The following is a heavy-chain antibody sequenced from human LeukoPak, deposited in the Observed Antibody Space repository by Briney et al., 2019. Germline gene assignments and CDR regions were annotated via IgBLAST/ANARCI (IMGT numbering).Heavy chain of an antibody. CDR3: AKEVTMIVVVMKYFDY. CDR1: GFTFSSYG. V-gene: IGHV3-30*18. Sequence: GGALRLSCAASGFTFSSYGMHSVRQAPGKGLEWVAVISYDGSNKYYADSVKGRFTISRDNSKNTLYLQMNSLRAEDTAVYYCAKEVTMIVVVMKYFDYWGQGTLVTVSS. CDR2: ISYDGSNK. J-gene: IGHJ4*02. D-gene: IGHD3-22*01.